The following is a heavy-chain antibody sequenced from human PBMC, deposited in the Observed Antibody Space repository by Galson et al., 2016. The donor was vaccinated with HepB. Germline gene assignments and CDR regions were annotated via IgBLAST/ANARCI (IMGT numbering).Heavy chain of an antibody. V-gene: IGHV4-4*07. Sequence: LSLTCTVSGDSISSYYYNWIRQPAGKGLEWIGRVFTSGDTNYNPSLKSRVTMPIDTSKNQISLKVESVTAADTAVYYCARDRGYKGDIIVSYFEDWGRGILVTVSS. D-gene: IGHD5-12*01. CDR1: GDSISSYY. J-gene: IGHJ4*02. CDR3: ARDRGYKGDIIVSYFED. CDR2: VFTSGDT.